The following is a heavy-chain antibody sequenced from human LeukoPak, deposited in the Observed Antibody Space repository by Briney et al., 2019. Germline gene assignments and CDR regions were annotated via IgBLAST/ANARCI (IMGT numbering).Heavy chain of an antibody. CDR3: ARVLMSGSYWDDAFGI. CDR2: IWYDGSNK. CDR1: GFTFSSYG. V-gene: IGHV3-33*01. J-gene: IGHJ3*02. D-gene: IGHD1-26*01. Sequence: GGSLRLSCAASGFTFSSYGMHWVRQAPGKGLEWVAVIWYDGSNKYYADSVKGRFTISRDNSKNTLYLQMNSLRAEDTAVYYCARVLMSGSYWDDAFGIWGQGTMVTVSS.